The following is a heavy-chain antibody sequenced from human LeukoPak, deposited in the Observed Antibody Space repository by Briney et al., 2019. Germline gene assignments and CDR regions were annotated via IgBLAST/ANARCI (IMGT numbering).Heavy chain of an antibody. D-gene: IGHD5-12*01. J-gene: IGHJ4*02. CDR2: ISSSSSYI. CDR1: GFTFSSYS. Sequence: PGGSLRLSCAASGFTFSSYSMNWVRQAPGKGLEWVSSISSSSSYIYYADSVKGRFTISRDNAKNSLYLQMNSLRAEDTAVYYCAREDGPDSGYDVGDYWGRGTLVTVSS. V-gene: IGHV3-21*01. CDR3: AREDGPDSGYDVGDY.